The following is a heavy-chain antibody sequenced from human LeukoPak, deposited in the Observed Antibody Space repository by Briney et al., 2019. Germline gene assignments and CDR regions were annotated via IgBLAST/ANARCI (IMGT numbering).Heavy chain of an antibody. D-gene: IGHD3-22*01. Sequence: GGSLRLSCAASGFTFSSYGMHWVRQAPGKGLEWVAFIRYDGSNKYYADSVKGRFTISRDNSKNTLYLQMHSLRPEDTAVYYCAKDLAYYDSSGPFDYWGQGTLVTVSS. V-gene: IGHV3-30*02. CDR2: IRYDGSNK. CDR3: AKDLAYYDSSGPFDY. CDR1: GFTFSSYG. J-gene: IGHJ4*02.